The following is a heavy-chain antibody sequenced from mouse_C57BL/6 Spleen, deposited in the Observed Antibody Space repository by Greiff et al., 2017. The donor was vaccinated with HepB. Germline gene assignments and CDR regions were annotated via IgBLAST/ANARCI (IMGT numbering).Heavy chain of an antibody. CDR3: AREELRRDAMDY. Sequence: VQLQQSVAELVRPGASVKLSCTASGFTFKNYYMHWVKQRPEQGLEWIGRINPANGTTNYAPKFKGKATITADTSSNTAYLQLSSLTSEDTAIYYCAREELRRDAMDYWGQGTSVTVSS. D-gene: IGHD2-12*01. CDR2: INPANGTT. V-gene: IGHV14-3*01. J-gene: IGHJ4*01. CDR1: GFTFKNYY.